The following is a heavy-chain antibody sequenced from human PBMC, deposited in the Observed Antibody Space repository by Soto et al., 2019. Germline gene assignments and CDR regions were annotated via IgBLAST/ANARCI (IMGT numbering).Heavy chain of an antibody. CDR2: IVVGSGNT. V-gene: IGHV1-58*01. CDR1: GFTFTSSA. D-gene: IGHD3-3*01. CDR3: AAGEFVEWLLSKYYYGMDV. Sequence: SVKVSCKASGFTFTSSAVQWVRQARGQRLEWIGWIVVGSGNTNYAQKFQERVTITRDMSTSTAYMELSSLRSEDTAVYYCAAGEFVEWLLSKYYYGMDVWGQGTTVTVSS. J-gene: IGHJ6*02.